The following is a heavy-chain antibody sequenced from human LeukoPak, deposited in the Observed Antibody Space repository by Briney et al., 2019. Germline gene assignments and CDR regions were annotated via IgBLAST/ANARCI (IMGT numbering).Heavy chain of an antibody. CDR1: GFTFSSYG. J-gene: IGHJ4*02. CDR2: ISYGGSNK. CDR3: AKASSPYGSGSYTSFDY. V-gene: IGHV3-30*18. D-gene: IGHD3-10*01. Sequence: GGSLRLSCAASGFTFSSYGMHWVRQAPGKGLEWVAVISYGGSNKYYADSVKGRFTISRDNSKNTLYLQMNSLRAEDTAVYYCAKASSPYGSGSYTSFDYWGQGTLVTVSS.